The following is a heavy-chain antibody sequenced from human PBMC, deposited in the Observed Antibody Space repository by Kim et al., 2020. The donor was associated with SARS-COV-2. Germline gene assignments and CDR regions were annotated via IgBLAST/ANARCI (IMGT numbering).Heavy chain of an antibody. J-gene: IGHJ6*02. D-gene: IGHD1-7*01. V-gene: IGHV4-59*13. Sequence: SETLSLTCTVSGGSISSYYWSWIRQPPGKGLEWIGYIYYSGSTNYNPSLKSRVTISVDTSKNQFSLKLSSVTAADTAVYYCARTGTTPSYYYYGMDVWGQGTTVTVSS. CDR3: ARTGTTPSYYYYGMDV. CDR2: IYYSGST. CDR1: GGSISSYY.